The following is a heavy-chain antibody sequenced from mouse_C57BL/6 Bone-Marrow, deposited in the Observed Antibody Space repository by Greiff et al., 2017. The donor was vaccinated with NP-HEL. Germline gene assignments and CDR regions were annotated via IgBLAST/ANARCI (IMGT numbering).Heavy chain of an antibody. J-gene: IGHJ3*01. Sequence: VQLQQPGAELVKPGASVKVSCKASGYTFTSYWMHWVKQRPGQGLEWIGRIHPSDSDTNYNQKFKGKATLTVDKSSSTAYMQLSSRTSEDSAVYYCAIRGGYYGAWFAYWGQGTLVTVSA. D-gene: IGHD2-3*01. CDR3: AIRGGYYGAWFAY. CDR2: IHPSDSDT. CDR1: GYTFTSYW. V-gene: IGHV1-74*01.